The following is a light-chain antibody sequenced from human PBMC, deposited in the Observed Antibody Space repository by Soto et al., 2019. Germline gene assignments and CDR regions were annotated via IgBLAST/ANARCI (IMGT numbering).Light chain of an antibody. V-gene: IGKV3-11*01. CDR2: NTS. Sequence: EIVLTHSPSTLSLSPGSRSNLSCRASQSVGSYLAWYQQKPGQAPRLLIFNTSNRATGIPARFSGSGSGTDFTLTISGLETEDFAVYYCQQRTNRHTITFGQGTRLEIK. CDR1: QSVGSY. CDR3: QQRTNRHTIT. J-gene: IGKJ5*01.